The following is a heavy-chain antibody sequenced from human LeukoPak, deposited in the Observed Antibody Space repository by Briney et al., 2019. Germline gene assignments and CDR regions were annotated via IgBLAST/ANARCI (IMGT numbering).Heavy chain of an antibody. CDR1: GFTFSSYS. D-gene: IGHD3-22*01. CDR2: ISSSSSTI. Sequence: GGSLRLSCAASGFTFSSYSMNWVRQAPGKGLEWVSYISSSSSTIYYADSVKGRFTISRDNAKNSLYLQMNSLRAEDTAVYYCARVPGQYYYDSSGSFDYWGQGTLVTVSS. V-gene: IGHV3-48*01. CDR3: ARVPGQYYYDSSGSFDY. J-gene: IGHJ4*02.